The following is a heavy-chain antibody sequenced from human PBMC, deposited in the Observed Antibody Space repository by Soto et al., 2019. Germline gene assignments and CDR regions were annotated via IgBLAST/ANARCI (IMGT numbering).Heavy chain of an antibody. CDR2: ICISSSYI. J-gene: IGHJ6*02. V-gene: IGHV3-21*01. CDR1: GFTFSSYS. Sequence: GGSLRLSCAASGFTFSSYSMNWVRQAPGKGLEWVSSICISSSYIYYADSVKGRFTISRDNAKNSLFLQMNSLRAEDTAVYYCARDTVRGYYYYGMDVWGQGTTVTVSS. CDR3: ARDTVRGYYYYGMDV. D-gene: IGHD4-17*01.